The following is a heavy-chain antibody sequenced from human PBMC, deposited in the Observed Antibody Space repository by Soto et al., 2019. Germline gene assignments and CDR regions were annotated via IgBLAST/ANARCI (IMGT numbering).Heavy chain of an antibody. V-gene: IGHV3-9*01. CDR1: GFTFDDYA. CDR2: ISWNSGSI. CDR3: AKGPDDYIWGSYYDY. D-gene: IGHD3-16*01. Sequence: SLRLSCAASGFTFDDYAMHWVRQAPGKGLEWVSGISWNSGSIGYADSVKGRFTISRDNAKNSLYLQMNSLRAEDTALYYCAKGPDDYIWGSYYDYWGQGTLVTVSS. J-gene: IGHJ4*02.